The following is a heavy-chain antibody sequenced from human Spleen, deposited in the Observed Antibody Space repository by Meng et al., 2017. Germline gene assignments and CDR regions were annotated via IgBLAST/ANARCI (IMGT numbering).Heavy chain of an antibody. Sequence: GESLMISCAASGFTFSNYAMSWVRKAPGKGLEWVSSISSTTGSTFYADSVKCRFTISRDNSKTTLYLQMHSPGTDDTTVYYCAKIFLPYCSGISCYTDFDYWGQGTLVTVSS. CDR1: GFTFSNYA. V-gene: IGHV3-23*01. CDR2: ISSTTGST. CDR3: AKIFLPYCSGISCYTDFDY. J-gene: IGHJ4*02. D-gene: IGHD2-2*02.